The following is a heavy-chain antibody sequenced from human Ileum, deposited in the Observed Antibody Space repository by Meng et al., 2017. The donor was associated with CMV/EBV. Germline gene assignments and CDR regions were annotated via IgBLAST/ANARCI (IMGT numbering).Heavy chain of an antibody. D-gene: IGHD3-22*01. J-gene: IGHJ6*02. Sequence: GGSLRLSCAASGFTFSDYYMSWIRQAPGKGLEWVAYITSGSTIYYADSVKGRFTISRDNAKNSLYLQMNGLRAEDTAVYYRAREARYYDSSGSSSGMDVWGQGTTVTVSS. V-gene: IGHV3-11*04. CDR1: GFTFSDYY. CDR2: ITSGSTI. CDR3: AREARYYDSSGSSSGMDV.